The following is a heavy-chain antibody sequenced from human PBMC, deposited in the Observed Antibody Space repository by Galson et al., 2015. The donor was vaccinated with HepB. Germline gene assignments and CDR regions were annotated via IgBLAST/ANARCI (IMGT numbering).Heavy chain of an antibody. CDR2: IGSDGSNI. D-gene: IGHD2-21*02. V-gene: IGHV3-74*01. Sequence: SLRLSCAASDFTFNRYWMHWVRQAPGKGLVWVSGIGSDGSNITYADSVEGRFTISRDNAKNTLYLQMNSLRAGDTAVYYCVNLCGGDCYYSPEQWGQGILVTVSS. CDR1: DFTFNRYW. J-gene: IGHJ4*02. CDR3: VNLCGGDCYYSPEQ.